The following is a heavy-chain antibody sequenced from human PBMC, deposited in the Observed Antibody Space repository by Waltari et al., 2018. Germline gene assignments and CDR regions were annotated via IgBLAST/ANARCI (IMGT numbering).Heavy chain of an antibody. CDR3: SVSLNY. CDR1: GFTFSNSW. Sequence: EVQLVESGGGLVQPGGSLRLSCAASGFTFSNSWMDWVRQAPGKGLEWGTNRKHDASERHYVDSVKGRFTISGDNAQNLLYLQMNSLRAGDTAVYYCSVSLNYWGQGTLVTVSS. V-gene: IGHV3-7*01. CDR2: RKHDASER. J-gene: IGHJ4*02.